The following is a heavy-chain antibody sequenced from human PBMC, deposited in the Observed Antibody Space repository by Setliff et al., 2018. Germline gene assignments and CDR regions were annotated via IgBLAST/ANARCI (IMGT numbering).Heavy chain of an antibody. CDR2: ISHSGGA. CDR1: GGSFSTYY. CDR3: RQAVVGRDVFDI. Sequence: SETLSLTCAVYGGSFSTYYWSWIRQPPGKGLEWIGEISHSGGANYNPSLESRVTMSVDTSKKQFSLKLTSVTAADTAMYYCRQAVVGRDVFDIWGQGTMVTVSS. D-gene: IGHD1-1*01. V-gene: IGHV4-34*01. J-gene: IGHJ3*02.